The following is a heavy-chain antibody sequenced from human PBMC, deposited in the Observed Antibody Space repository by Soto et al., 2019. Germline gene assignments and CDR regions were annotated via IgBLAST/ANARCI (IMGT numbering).Heavy chain of an antibody. CDR2: IYYSGST. Sequence: XGTLSLTCTVSGGSISGSSYYWGWIRQPPGKGLEWIGSIYYSGSTYYNPSLKSRVTISVDTSKNQFSLKLSSVTAADTAVYYCAREASRDGYREQFDRWGQGTLVIVSS. D-gene: IGHD5-12*01. CDR1: GGSISGSSYY. CDR3: AREASRDGYREQFDR. V-gene: IGHV4-39*02. J-gene: IGHJ5*02.